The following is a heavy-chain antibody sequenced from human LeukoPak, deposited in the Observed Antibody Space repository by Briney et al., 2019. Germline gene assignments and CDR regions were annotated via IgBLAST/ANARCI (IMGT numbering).Heavy chain of an antibody. CDR1: GGSFSGYY. V-gene: IGHV4-34*01. D-gene: IGHD1-14*01. Sequence: PSETLSLTCAVYGGSFSGYYWSWIRQPPGKGLEWIGEINHSGSTNYNPSLKSRVTMSVDTSKNQFSLKLSSVTAADTAVYYCAGTEPPTGNYNWFDPWGQGTLVTVSS. J-gene: IGHJ5*02. CDR3: AGTEPPTGNYNWFDP. CDR2: INHSGST.